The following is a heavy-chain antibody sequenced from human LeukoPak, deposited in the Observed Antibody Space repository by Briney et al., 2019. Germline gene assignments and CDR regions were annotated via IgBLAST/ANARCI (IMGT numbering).Heavy chain of an antibody. CDR2: INPNSGGT. V-gene: IGHV1-2*02. CDR3: ARDSQKRTYYDFWGRGYYMDV. CDR1: GYTFINYY. J-gene: IGHJ6*03. Sequence: ASVKVSCKASGYTFINYYIHWVRQAPGQGLEWMGWINPNSGGTNYAQKFQDRVTMTRDTSINTVYMELGRLRSDDMAVYYCARDSQKRTYYDFWGRGYYMDVWGKGTTVIVSS. D-gene: IGHD3-3*01.